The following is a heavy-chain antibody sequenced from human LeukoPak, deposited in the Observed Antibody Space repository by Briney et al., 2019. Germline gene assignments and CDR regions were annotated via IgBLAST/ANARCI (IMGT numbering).Heavy chain of an antibody. D-gene: IGHD2-2*01. Sequence: ASVKVSCKASGYTFTSYGISWVRQAPGQGLEWMGWISAYNGNTNYAQKLQGRVTMTTDTSTSTAYMELRSLRSDDTAVYYCARDLYGCSSTSCSGPFDYWGQGTLVTVSS. CDR1: GYTFTSYG. CDR2: ISAYNGNT. V-gene: IGHV1-18*01. CDR3: ARDLYGCSSTSCSGPFDY. J-gene: IGHJ4*02.